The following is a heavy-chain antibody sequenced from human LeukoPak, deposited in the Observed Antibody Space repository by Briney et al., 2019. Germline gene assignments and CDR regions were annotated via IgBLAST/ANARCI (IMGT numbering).Heavy chain of an antibody. V-gene: IGHV3-48*03. CDR1: GFTFSSYE. J-gene: IGHJ4*02. CDR3: ARTKWLEAIDY. CDR2: ISSSGSTI. D-gene: IGHD6-19*01. Sequence: GGSLRLSXAASGFTFSSYEMNWVRQAPGKGLEWVSYISSSGSTIYYADSVKGRFTISRDNAKSSLYLQMNSLRAEDTAVYYCARTKWLEAIDYWGQGTLVTVSS.